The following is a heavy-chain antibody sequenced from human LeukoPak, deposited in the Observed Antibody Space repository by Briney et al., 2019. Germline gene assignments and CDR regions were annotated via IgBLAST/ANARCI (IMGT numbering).Heavy chain of an antibody. J-gene: IGHJ4*02. V-gene: IGHV3-53*01. CDR3: ARDVRMTLDY. CDR1: GFTVSSNY. CDR2: IYSGGST. D-gene: IGHD2-21*02. Sequence: GGSLRLSCAASGFTVSSNYMSWVRQAPGKGLEWVSVIYSGGSTCYADSVKGRFTISRDNSKNTLYLQMNSLRAEDTAVYYCARDVRMTLDYWGQGTLVTVSS.